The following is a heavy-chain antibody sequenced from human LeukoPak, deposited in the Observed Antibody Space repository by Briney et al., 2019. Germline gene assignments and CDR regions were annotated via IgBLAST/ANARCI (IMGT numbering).Heavy chain of an antibody. Sequence: SETLSLTCTVSGGSISSYYWSWIRQPAGKGLEWIGRIYTSGSTNYNPSLRSRVTISVDTSKNQFSLKLSSVTAADTAVYYCARSHGSGSYYNLNDYWGQGTLVTVSS. V-gene: IGHV4-4*07. CDR1: GGSISSYY. CDR2: IYTSGST. J-gene: IGHJ4*02. D-gene: IGHD3-10*01. CDR3: ARSHGSGSYYNLNDY.